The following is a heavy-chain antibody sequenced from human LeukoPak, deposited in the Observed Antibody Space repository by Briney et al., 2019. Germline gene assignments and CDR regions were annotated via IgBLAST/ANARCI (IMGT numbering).Heavy chain of an antibody. V-gene: IGHV3-11*01. J-gene: IGHJ4*02. CDR1: GFTFSVYY. D-gene: IGHD3-22*01. CDR3: ARVTYDSSGYPTGYFDY. Sequence: GGSLRLSCAASGFTFSVYYMSWIRQAPGKGLEWVSYISSSGTTIYYADSVKGRFTISRDNAKNSLYLQMNSLRAEDTAVYYCARVTYDSSGYPTGYFDYWGQGTLVTVSS. CDR2: ISSSGTTI.